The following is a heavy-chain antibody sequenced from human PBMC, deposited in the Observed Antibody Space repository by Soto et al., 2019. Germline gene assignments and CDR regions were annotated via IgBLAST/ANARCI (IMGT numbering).Heavy chain of an antibody. Sequence: GASVKVSCKVSGYTLTELSMHWVRQAPGKGLEWMGGFDPEDGETIYAQKFQGRVTMTEDTSTDTAYMELSSLRSEDTAVYYCATRGYRAVAGLFDPWGQGTLVTVSS. CDR3: ATRGYRAVAGLFDP. CDR2: FDPEDGET. CDR1: GYTLTELS. V-gene: IGHV1-24*01. J-gene: IGHJ5*02. D-gene: IGHD6-19*01.